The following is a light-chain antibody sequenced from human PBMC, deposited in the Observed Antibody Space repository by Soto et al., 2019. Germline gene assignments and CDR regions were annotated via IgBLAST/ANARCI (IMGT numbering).Light chain of an antibody. J-gene: IGKJ5*01. CDR2: DAS. CDR1: QSVRTY. Sequence: EIVLTQSPVTLSLSPGERATLSCRASQSVRTYLAWYQVKPGQAPRLLIYDASRRTSGVPARFSGSGSGTDFTLTITRLEPEDFAVYYCQHYGETPITFGLGTRLEIK. V-gene: IGKV3-11*01. CDR3: QHYGETPIT.